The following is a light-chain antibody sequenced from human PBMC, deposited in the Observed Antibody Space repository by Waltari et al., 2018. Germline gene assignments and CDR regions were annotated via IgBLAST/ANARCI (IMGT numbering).Light chain of an antibody. CDR1: RRLSSY. Sequence: CRASRRLSSYLDWYQQKPGKAPKLLIYKTSSLETGVPSSFSGTGSGTEFTLTISSLQPDDIATYYCQQYNSYPFTFGPGTKVDIK. J-gene: IGKJ3*01. V-gene: IGKV1-5*03. CDR3: QQYNSYPFT. CDR2: KTS.